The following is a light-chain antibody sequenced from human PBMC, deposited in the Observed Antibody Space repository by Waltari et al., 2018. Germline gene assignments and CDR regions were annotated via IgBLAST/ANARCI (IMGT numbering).Light chain of an antibody. CDR2: DAS. CDR3: QQYNSLPWT. CDR1: QSISSW. Sequence: DIQMTQSPSTLSASVGDRVTITCRASQSISSWLAWYQQKPGKAPKLLIYDASSWESGGPSRFSGSGSGTEFTLTISSLQPDDFATYYCQQYNSLPWTFGQGTKVEIK. V-gene: IGKV1-5*01. J-gene: IGKJ1*01.